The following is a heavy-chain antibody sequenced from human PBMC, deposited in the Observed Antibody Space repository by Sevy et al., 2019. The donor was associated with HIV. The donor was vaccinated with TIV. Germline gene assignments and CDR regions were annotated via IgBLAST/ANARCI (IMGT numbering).Heavy chain of an antibody. D-gene: IGHD3-3*01. CDR3: AKDFLASYSRNWFDS. CDR2: ISGSGGST. Sequence: GGSLRLSCAASGFTFSDYAMTWVRQAPGKGLEWVSAISGSGGSTDYAESVKGRFTISRDNSKSTQYLQMNSLRAEDTAVYHCAKDFLASYSRNWFDSWGQGTLVTVSS. J-gene: IGHJ5*01. CDR1: GFTFSDYA. V-gene: IGHV3-23*01.